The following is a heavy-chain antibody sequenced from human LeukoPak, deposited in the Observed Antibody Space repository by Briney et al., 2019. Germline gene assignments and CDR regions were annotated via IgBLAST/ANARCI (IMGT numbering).Heavy chain of an antibody. Sequence: GGSLRLSCAASGFTSNTSAMSWVRQAPGKGLEWVAVIWYDGSNKYYADSVKGRFTISRDNSKNTLYLQMNSLRAEDTAVYYCARAQLEPPLDYWGQGTLVTVSS. CDR3: ARAQLEPPLDY. CDR2: IWYDGSNK. V-gene: IGHV3-33*08. CDR1: GFTSNTSA. J-gene: IGHJ4*02. D-gene: IGHD1-1*01.